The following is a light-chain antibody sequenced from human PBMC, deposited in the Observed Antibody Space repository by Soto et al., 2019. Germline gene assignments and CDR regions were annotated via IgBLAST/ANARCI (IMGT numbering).Light chain of an antibody. V-gene: IGKV3-15*01. CDR3: QQYNNWYT. CDR1: QSVSRN. J-gene: IGKJ2*01. CDR2: GAS. Sequence: EIVMTQSPATLSVSPGERATLSCRASQSVSRNLAWYQQKPGQAPRLPIYGASARATGIPARFSGSGSGTEFTLTISSLQSEDFAVYYCQQYNNWYTFGQGTKLEIK.